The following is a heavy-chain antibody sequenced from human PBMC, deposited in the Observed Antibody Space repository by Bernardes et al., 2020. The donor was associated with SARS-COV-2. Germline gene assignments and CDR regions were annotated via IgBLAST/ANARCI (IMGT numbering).Heavy chain of an antibody. D-gene: IGHD6-19*01. CDR2: IWYDGSNK. V-gene: IGHV3-33*01. CDR3: ARDLSIAVAGTRYGMDV. CDR1: GFTFSSCG. Sequence: GRSLRLSCAACGFTFSSCGMHWVRQAPGKGLEWVAVIWYDGSNKYYADSVKGRFTISRDNSKNTLYLQMNSLRAEDTAVYYCARDLSIAVAGTRYGMDVWGQGTTVTVSS. J-gene: IGHJ6*02.